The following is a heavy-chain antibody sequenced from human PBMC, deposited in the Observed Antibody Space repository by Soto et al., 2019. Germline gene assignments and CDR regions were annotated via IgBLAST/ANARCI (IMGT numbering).Heavy chain of an antibody. D-gene: IGHD3-22*01. J-gene: IGHJ4*02. V-gene: IGHV3-33*05. Sequence: PGGSLRLSCAASGFTFSKFGMHWVRQAPGKGLEWLAVISFDGSTKYHADSVKGRFTVSRDNSKNTLYLQMNSLRADDTAVYHCASDATKGYYYDRRGIGSPFDYWGQGTLVTVSS. CDR3: ASDATKGYYYDRRGIGSPFDY. CDR2: ISFDGSTK. CDR1: GFTFSKFG.